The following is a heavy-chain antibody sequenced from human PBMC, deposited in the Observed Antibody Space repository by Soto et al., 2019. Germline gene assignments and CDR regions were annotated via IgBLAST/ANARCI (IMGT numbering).Heavy chain of an antibody. CDR1: GFTFSDYA. D-gene: IGHD6-6*01. CDR3: ARATYSCSYYFAS. Sequence: LRLSCAASGFTFSDYAMTWVRQAPGRGLEWVSSITSSGRDTSYADSVKGRFTISRDNAKNSMYLQLNSLRGEDTAVYYCARATYSCSYYFASWGQGTLVTVSS. CDR2: ITSSGRDT. V-gene: IGHV3-23*01. J-gene: IGHJ4*02.